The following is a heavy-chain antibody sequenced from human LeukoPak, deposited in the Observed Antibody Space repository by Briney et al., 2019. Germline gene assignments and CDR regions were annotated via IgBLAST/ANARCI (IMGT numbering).Heavy chain of an antibody. V-gene: IGHV1-46*01. D-gene: IGHD6-6*01. CDR2: INPRSGST. CDR1: GYTFTNYY. Sequence: VASVKVSCKASGYTFTNYYMHWVRRAPGQGLEWVGIINPRSGSTSYAQKFQGRVTMTRDTSTSTVYMELSSLRSEDTAVYYCARVDSTSSHDYWGQGTLVTVSS. J-gene: IGHJ4*02. CDR3: ARVDSTSSHDY.